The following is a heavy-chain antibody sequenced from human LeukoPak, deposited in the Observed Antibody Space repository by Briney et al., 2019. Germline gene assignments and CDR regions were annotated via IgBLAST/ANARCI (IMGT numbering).Heavy chain of an antibody. V-gene: IGHV4-34*01. CDR1: GGTFSGYY. CDR2: INHSGST. Sequence: SETLSLTCAVYGGTFSGYYWSWIRQPPGKGLEWIGEINHSGSTDYYPSLTSRATIYVCSSKNQFPLKLSSVTAADSAVYYCARGRFLEWLLWNYYYYMDVWSKGTTVTVSS. CDR3: ARGRFLEWLLWNYYYYMDV. D-gene: IGHD3-3*01. J-gene: IGHJ6*03.